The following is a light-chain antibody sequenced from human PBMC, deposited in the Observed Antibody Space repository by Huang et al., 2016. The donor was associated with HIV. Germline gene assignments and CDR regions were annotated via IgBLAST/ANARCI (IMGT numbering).Light chain of an antibody. V-gene: IGKV1-39*01. CDR1: QNIATY. Sequence: DIQMTQSQSSLSASVGDRVTITCRASQNIATYLSWYQQKPGKAPNLLFYSASNLQSGMPSRFSGSGSGTDFTLTVSSLQPEDFATYYCQQSYSYPLTFGGGTKVDIK. J-gene: IGKJ4*01. CDR2: SAS. CDR3: QQSYSYPLT.